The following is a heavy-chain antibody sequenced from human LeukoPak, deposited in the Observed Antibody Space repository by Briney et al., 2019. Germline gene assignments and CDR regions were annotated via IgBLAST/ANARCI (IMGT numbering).Heavy chain of an antibody. CDR1: GFIFRSYW. V-gene: IGHV3-7*01. Sequence: GGSLRLSCAASGFIFRSYWMSWVRQAPGKGLEWVANIKQDGSENYYVDSVKGRFTISRDNAKNSLYLQMNSLRAEDTAVYYCARDCETSCGFDPPDYWGQGTLVTVSS. D-gene: IGHD2-21*01. CDR2: IKQDGSEN. CDR3: ARDCETSCGFDPPDY. J-gene: IGHJ4*02.